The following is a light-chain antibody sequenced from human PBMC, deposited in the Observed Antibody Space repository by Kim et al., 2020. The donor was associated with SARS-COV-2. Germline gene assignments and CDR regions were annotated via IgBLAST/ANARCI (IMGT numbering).Light chain of an antibody. CDR1: QSVSSSY. CDR2: GAS. J-gene: IGKJ1*01. V-gene: IGKV3-20*01. Sequence: SPGERATLSCRASQSVSSSYLAWYQQKPGQAPRLLIYGASSRATGIPDRFSGSGSGTDFTLTISRLEHEDVAVYYCQQYGSSPRTFGQGTKVDIK. CDR3: QQYGSSPRT.